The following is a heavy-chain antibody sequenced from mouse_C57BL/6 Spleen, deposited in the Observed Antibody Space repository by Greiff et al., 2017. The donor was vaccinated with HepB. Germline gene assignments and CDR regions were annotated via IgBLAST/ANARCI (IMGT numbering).Heavy chain of an antibody. D-gene: IGHD1-1*01. CDR1: GYTFTSYW. Sequence: VQLQQPGAELVKPGASVKLSCKASGYTFTSYWMHWVKQRPGQGLEWIGMIHPNSGSTNYNEKFKSKATLTVDKSSSTAYMQLSSLTSEDSAVYYCARAPYYGSRYYAMDYWGQGTSVTVSS. V-gene: IGHV1-64*01. CDR3: ARAPYYGSRYYAMDY. CDR2: IHPNSGST. J-gene: IGHJ4*01.